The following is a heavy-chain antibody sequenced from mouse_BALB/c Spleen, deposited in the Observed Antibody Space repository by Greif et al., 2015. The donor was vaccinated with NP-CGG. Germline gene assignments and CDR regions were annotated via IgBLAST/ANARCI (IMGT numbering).Heavy chain of an antibody. CDR2: SRNKANDYTT. D-gene: IGHD1-1*01. J-gene: IGHJ1*01. CDR3: ARDYYGSSYWYFDV. V-gene: IGHV7-1*02. CDR1: GFTFSDFY. Sequence: EVQVVESGGGLVQPGGSLRLSCATSGFTFSDFYMEWVRQPPGKRLEWIAASRNKANDYTTEYSASVKGRFIVYRDTSQSILYLQMNALRAEDTAIYYCARDYYGSSYWYFDVWGAGTTVTVSS.